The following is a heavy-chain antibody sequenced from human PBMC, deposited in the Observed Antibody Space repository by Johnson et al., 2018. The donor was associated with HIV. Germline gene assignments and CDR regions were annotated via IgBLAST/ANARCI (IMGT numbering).Heavy chain of an antibody. V-gene: IGHV3-66*01. Sequence: DVQLVESGGGLVQPGGSLRLSCAASGFTFSSYGMHWVRQAPGKGLEWVAVIYSGGSTYYADAVQGRFTISRDNSKNTLYLQINSLRDDHTAVYYCARVRTTMILGFDIWGQGTMVTVSS. J-gene: IGHJ3*02. D-gene: IGHD3-22*01. CDR2: IYSGGST. CDR1: GFTFSSYG. CDR3: ARVRTTMILGFDI.